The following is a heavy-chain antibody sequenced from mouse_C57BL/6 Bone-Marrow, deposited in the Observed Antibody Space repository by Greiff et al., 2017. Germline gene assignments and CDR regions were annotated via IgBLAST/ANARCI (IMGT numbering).Heavy chain of an antibody. V-gene: IGHV1-59*01. J-gene: IGHJ2*01. CDR3: ARGGGVAVGDFDY. CDR1: GYTFTSYW. CDR2: IDPSDSYT. Sequence: QVQLQQPGAELVRPGTSVKLSCKASGYTFTSYWMHWVKQRPGQGLEWIGVIDPSDSYTNYNQKFKGKATLTVDTSSSTAYMQLSSLTSEDSAVYYCARGGGVAVGDFDYGGQGTTLTVSS. D-gene: IGHD1-1*01.